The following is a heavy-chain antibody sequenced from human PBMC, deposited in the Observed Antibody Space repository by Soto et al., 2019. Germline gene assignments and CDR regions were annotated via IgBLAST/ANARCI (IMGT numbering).Heavy chain of an antibody. D-gene: IGHD4-4*01. CDR1: GYTFTNYG. Sequence: QIQLVQSEGEVKKPGASVKVSCKTSGYTFTNYGVSWVRQAPGQGLEWMGWLNTYNGNTKYAQKFQGRVTMTTDTSESTAYVELRSLRSDDPAVYYGARAQTPTERDFCGQGTLVTVSS. CDR2: LNTYNGNT. CDR3: ARAQTPTERDF. V-gene: IGHV1-18*04. J-gene: IGHJ4*02.